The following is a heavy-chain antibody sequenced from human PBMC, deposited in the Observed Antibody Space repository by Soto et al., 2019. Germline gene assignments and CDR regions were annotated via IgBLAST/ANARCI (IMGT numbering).Heavy chain of an antibody. CDR1: GFTVSSNY. CDR2: IYSGGST. D-gene: IGHD3-10*01. Sequence: EVHLVESGGGLVQPGGSLRLSCAASGFTVSSNYMSWVRQAPGKGLEWVSVIYSGGSTYYADSVKGRFTISRDNSKNTLYLQMNSLRAEDTAVYYCARDAYYGGSGGYFHLWGRGTLVTVSS. CDR3: ARDAYYGGSGGYFHL. J-gene: IGHJ2*01. V-gene: IGHV3-66*01.